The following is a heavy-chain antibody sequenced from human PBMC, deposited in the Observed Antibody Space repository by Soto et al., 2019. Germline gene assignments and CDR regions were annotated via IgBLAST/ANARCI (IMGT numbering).Heavy chain of an antibody. V-gene: IGHV3-15*01. D-gene: IGHD2-15*01. Sequence: PGGSPRLSCAASGLTFTNAWMSWFRQAPGKGPEWVGLIKSNVNGGTSDYAAPVKGRFTISRDDSTNTLYPQMNSLKTEDTAVYYCAKDIPFNGGGCYAYWGQGALVTVSS. CDR1: GLTFTNAW. CDR3: AKDIPFNGGGCYAY. CDR2: IKSNVNGGTS. J-gene: IGHJ4*01.